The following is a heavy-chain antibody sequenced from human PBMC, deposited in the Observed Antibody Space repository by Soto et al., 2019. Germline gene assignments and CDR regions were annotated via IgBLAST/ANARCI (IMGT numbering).Heavy chain of an antibody. CDR1: GFTFSSYA. V-gene: IGHV3-23*01. Sequence: GGSLRLSCAASGFTFSSYAMSWVRQAPGKGLEWVSAISINGQGIYYADSVRGRFTISRDNSRNTVFLHMDSLRAEDTAVYYCSKDRAHPPDSFPYSGPGPLVTVFS. CDR3: SKDRAHPPDSFPY. J-gene: IGHJ4*02. CDR2: ISINGQGI.